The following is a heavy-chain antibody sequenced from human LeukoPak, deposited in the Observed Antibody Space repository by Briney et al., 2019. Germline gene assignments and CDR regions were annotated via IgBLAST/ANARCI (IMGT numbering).Heavy chain of an antibody. V-gene: IGHV3-30*03. CDR3: ARGGYTGVFDI. CDR2: ISYDGSNK. D-gene: IGHD5-18*01. Sequence: GGSLRLSCAASGFTFSSYGMSWVRQAPGKGLEWVAVISYDGSNKYYADSVKGRFTISRDNAKNTLYLQMKSLRAEDTAVFYCARGGYTGVFDIWGQGTMVTVSS. CDR1: GFTFSSYG. J-gene: IGHJ3*02.